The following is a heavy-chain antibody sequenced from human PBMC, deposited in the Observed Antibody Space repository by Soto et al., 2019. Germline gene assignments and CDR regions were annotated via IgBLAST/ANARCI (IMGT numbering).Heavy chain of an antibody. J-gene: IGHJ5*02. CDR2: ISWNSGSI. V-gene: IGHV3-9*01. Sequence: LRLSCAASGFTFDDYAMHWVRQAPGKGLEWVSGISWNSGSIGYADSVKGRFTISRDNAKNSLYLQMNSLRAEDTALYYCAKDGSGHSSSSGEVNWFDPWGQGTLVTVSS. CDR3: AKDGSGHSSSSGEVNWFDP. CDR1: GFTFDDYA. D-gene: IGHD6-6*01.